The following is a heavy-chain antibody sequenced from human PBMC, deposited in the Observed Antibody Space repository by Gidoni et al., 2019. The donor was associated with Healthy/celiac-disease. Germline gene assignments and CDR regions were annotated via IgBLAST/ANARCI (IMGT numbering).Heavy chain of an antibody. D-gene: IGHD5-12*01. V-gene: IGHV1-69*01. CDR2: IIPIFGTA. J-gene: IGHJ5*02. Sequence: ASGGTFSSYAISWVRQAPGQGLEWMGGIIPIFGTANYAQKFQGRVTITADESTSTAYMELSSLRSEDTAVYYCAASRDGYNFGWFDPWGQGTLVTVSS. CDR1: GGTFSSYA. CDR3: AASRDGYNFGWFDP.